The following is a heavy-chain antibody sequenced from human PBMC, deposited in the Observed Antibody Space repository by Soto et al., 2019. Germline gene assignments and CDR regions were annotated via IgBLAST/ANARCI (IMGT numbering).Heavy chain of an antibody. D-gene: IGHD6-6*01. V-gene: IGHV4-34*01. Sequence: SETLSLTCAVYGGSFSGYYWSWIRQPPGKGLEWIGEINHSGSTNYNPSLKSRVTISVDTSKNQFSLKLSSVTAADTAVYYCARGARIAARPVVVTPTHYFDYWGQGTLVTVSS. CDR3: ARGARIAARPVVVTPTHYFDY. CDR1: GGSFSGYY. CDR2: INHSGST. J-gene: IGHJ4*02.